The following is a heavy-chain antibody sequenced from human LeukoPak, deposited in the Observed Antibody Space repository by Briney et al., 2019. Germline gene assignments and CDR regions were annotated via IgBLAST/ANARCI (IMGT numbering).Heavy chain of an antibody. J-gene: IGHJ4*02. CDR3: ARVPSDY. CDR1: GSTFSSYS. V-gene: IGHV3-21*01. Sequence: GGSLRLSCAASGSTFSSYSMNWVRQAPGKGLEWVSSISSSSSYTYYADSMKGRFTISRDNAKNSLYLQMNSLRAEDTAVYYCARVPSDYWGQGTLVTVSS. CDR2: ISSSSSYT.